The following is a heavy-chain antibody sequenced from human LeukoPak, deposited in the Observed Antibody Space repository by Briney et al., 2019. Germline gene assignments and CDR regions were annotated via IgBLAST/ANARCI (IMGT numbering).Heavy chain of an antibody. J-gene: IGHJ4*02. CDR2: INPDGSET. Sequence: GGSLRLSXADSGFTFSSHWMNWVRQAPGRGLEWVGNINPDGSETYYVDSMKGRFTISRGNAKDSVYLQMNTLRVEDTAVYYCLGSADRGWGQGTLVTVSS. D-gene: IGHD6-25*01. CDR3: LGSADRG. CDR1: GFTFSSHW. V-gene: IGHV3-7*01.